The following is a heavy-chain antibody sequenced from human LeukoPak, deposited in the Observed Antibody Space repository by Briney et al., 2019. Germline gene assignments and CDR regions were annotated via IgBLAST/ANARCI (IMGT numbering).Heavy chain of an antibody. CDR2: ISSSSSYI. CDR1: GFTFSSYH. V-gene: IGHV3-21*01. D-gene: IGHD2-21*01. Sequence: GGSLRLSCAASGFTFSSYHMNWVRQAPGKGLEWVSSISSSSSYIYYADSVKGRFTISRDNAKNSVDLQMNSLRAEDTAVYYCARGLCGGDCYDYWGQGTLVTVSS. CDR3: ARGLCGGDCYDY. J-gene: IGHJ4*02.